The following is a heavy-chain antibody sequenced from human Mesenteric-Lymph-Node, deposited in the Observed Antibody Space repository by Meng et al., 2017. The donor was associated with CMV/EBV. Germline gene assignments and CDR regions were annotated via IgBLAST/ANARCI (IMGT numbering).Heavy chain of an antibody. CDR3: ARFYDDQPPYYYYGMDV. J-gene: IGHJ6*02. CDR2: IYYSGST. D-gene: IGHD5/OR15-5a*01. Sequence: QLEESGPGLVKPSEDLSLTCTVAGGSVSSCSDSWRWIRQPPGKGLEWNGYIYYSGSTNYNPSLKSRVTISVDTSKNQFSLKLSSVTAADTAVYYCARFYDDQPPYYYYGMDVWGQGTMVTVSS. V-gene: IGHV4-61*01. CDR1: GGSVSSCSDS.